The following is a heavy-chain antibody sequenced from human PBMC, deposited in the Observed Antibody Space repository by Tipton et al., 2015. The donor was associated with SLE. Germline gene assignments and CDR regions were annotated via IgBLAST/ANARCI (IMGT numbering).Heavy chain of an antibody. CDR3: ASAAWDYDSSGSGAFDI. V-gene: IGHV4-59*11. J-gene: IGHJ3*02. CDR1: GGSISSHY. Sequence: TLSLTCTVSGGSISSHYWSWIRQPPGKGLEWIGYIYYSGSTNYTPSLTSRVTISVDTSKKQFSLKLSSVTAADTAVYYCASAAWDYDSSGSGAFDIWGQGTMVTVSS. D-gene: IGHD3-22*01. CDR2: IYYSGST.